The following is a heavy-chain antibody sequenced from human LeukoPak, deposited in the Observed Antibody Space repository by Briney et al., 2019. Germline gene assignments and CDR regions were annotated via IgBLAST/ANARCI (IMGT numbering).Heavy chain of an antibody. J-gene: IGHJ4*02. V-gene: IGHV4-34*01. D-gene: IGHD2-21*02. Sequence: PPETLSLTCAVSGVSFDDYYWSWVRQTPGKGLEWIGEINHSGYTNDSPSLKSRVTLSIDTSRKQFSLNLRSVTVADTGIYYCTRMTAGHDYWGQGTLVTVSS. CDR2: INHSGYT. CDR1: GVSFDDYY. CDR3: TRMTAGHDY.